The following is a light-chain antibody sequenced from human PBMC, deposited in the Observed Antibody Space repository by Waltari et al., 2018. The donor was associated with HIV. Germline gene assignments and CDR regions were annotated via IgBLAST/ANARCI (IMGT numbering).Light chain of an antibody. CDR1: QSVSQSS. CDR3: QHFGGSST. V-gene: IGKV3-20*01. J-gene: IGKJ1*01. Sequence: VLTQSPGALAFSPGAKVTLSCRASQSVSQSSVAWYQQKPGQPPRLLIHGSSNRAAGIPGRFSGSGSGTDFTLTIARLEPEDFAIYFCQHFGGSSTFGQGTKVEVK. CDR2: GSS.